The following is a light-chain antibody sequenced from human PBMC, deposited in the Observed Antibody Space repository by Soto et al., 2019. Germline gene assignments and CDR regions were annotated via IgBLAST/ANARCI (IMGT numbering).Light chain of an antibody. CDR1: QSISIW. CDR3: QQYDLYWA. V-gene: IGKV1-5*01. CDR2: AAS. J-gene: IGKJ1*01. Sequence: DIQITQSPSMLSASVGDRVTITCRASQSISIWLAWYQQKPGKAPKLLIYAASRLESGVPSRFSGSGSGTEFTLTISSLQPDDFATYYCQQYDLYWAFGQGTTVEVK.